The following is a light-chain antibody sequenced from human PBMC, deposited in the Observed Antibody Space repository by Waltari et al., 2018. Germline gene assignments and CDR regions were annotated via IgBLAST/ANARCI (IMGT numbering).Light chain of an antibody. J-gene: IGKJ4*02. CDR2: KAS. CDR3: QQYNSYSLLS. Sequence: DIQMTQSPSTLSASVGDRVIFSCRASQSISKWLAWYQQKPGKASKLLIYKASTLESGVPSRFSGSGSGTEFTLTISSLQPEDFATYYGQQYNSYSLLSVGGGTKVEIK. V-gene: IGKV1-5*03. CDR1: QSISKW.